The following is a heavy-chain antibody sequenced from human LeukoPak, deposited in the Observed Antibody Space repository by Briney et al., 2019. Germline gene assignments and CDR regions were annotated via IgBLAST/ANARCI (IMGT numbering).Heavy chain of an antibody. V-gene: IGHV1-8*03. J-gene: IGHJ5*02. CDR2: MNPNSGNT. CDR3: ARGGYCSGGSCYGYNWFDP. CDR1: GYTFTSYN. D-gene: IGHD2-15*01. Sequence: ASVKVSCKASGYTFTSYNINWVRQATGQGLEWMGWMNPNSGNTGYAQKFQGRVTITRNTSISTAYMELSSLRSEDTAVYYCARGGYCSGGSCYGYNWFDPWGQGTLVTVSS.